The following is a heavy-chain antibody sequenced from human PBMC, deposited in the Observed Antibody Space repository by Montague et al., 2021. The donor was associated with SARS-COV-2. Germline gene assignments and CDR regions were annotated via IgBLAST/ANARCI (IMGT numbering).Heavy chain of an antibody. CDR3: VRGIEAAGSYDY. D-gene: IGHD6-13*01. V-gene: IGHV6-1*01. J-gene: IGHJ4*02. CDR1: GDSVSSHSAT. Sequence: CAISGDSVSSHSATWNWIRQSPSRGLEWLGRTYYRSMWKSDYARSAKSRIAINPDTSKNQFSLQLSSVTPEDTALYYCVRGIEAAGSYDYWGQGTLVTVSS. CDR2: TYYRSMWKS.